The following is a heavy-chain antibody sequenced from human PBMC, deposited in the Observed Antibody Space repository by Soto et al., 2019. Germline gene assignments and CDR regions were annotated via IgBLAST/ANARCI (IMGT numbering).Heavy chain of an antibody. Sequence: QVQLVQSGAEVKKPGASVKVSCKASGYTFTSYYMHWVRQAPGQGLEWMGIINPSGGSTSYAQNAQRRVTMTRGTATRSVYMGVSSLRSEDTAVYYCSRARGKIAVADNDNYYYYGMDVWGPGTTVTVSS. CDR3: SRARGKIAVADNDNYYYYGMDV. CDR2: INPSGGST. V-gene: IGHV1-46*03. J-gene: IGHJ6*02. CDR1: GYTFTSYY. D-gene: IGHD6-19*01.